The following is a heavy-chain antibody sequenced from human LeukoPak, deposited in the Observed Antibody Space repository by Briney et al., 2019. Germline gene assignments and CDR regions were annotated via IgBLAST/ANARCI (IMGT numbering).Heavy chain of an antibody. CDR1: GASMSNYY. V-gene: IGHV3-11*06. CDR2: ISTSSSYI. D-gene: IGHD5-18*01. CDR3: AKVVDTPMILYGAFDI. Sequence: LSLTCNVSGASMSNYYWVWIRQPPGKGLEWVSFISTSSSYIHYADSVKGRFTISRDNAKNSLYLQMNSLRAEDTAVYYCAKVVDTPMILYGAFDIWGQGTMVTVAS. J-gene: IGHJ3*02.